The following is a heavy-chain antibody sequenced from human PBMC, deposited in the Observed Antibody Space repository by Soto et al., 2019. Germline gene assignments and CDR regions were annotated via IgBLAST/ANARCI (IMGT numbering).Heavy chain of an antibody. V-gene: IGHV4-4*07. CDR2: IYTSGST. D-gene: IGHD3-10*01. Sequence: SETLSLTCTVSGGSISSYYWSWIRQPAGKGLEWIGRIYTSGSTNYNPSLKSRVTISVDTSKNQFSLKLSSVTAADTAVYYCARYYYGSGSPFYYYGMDVWGQGTTVTVSS. CDR1: GGSISSYY. CDR3: ARYYYGSGSPFYYYGMDV. J-gene: IGHJ6*02.